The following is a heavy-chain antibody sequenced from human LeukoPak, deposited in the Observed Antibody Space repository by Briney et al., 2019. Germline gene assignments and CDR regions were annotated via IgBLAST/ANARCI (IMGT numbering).Heavy chain of an antibody. D-gene: IGHD3-10*01. J-gene: IGHJ4*02. V-gene: IGHV3-66*01. CDR2: IYRGGST. CDR3: ASDLPYGSGSYRTLY. Sequence: GGSLRLSCAASGFTVSSNYMSWVRQAPGKGLEWVSVIYRGGSTYYADSVKGRFTISRDNSKNTLYLQMNSLRAEDTAVYYCASDLPYGSGSYRTLYWGQGTLVTVSS. CDR1: GFTVSSNY.